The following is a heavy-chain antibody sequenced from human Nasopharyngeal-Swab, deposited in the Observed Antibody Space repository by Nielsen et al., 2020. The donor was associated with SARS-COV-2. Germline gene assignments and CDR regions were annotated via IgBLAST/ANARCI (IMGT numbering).Heavy chain of an antibody. Sequence: SETLSLTCTVSGGSVSSGSYYWSWIRQPPGKGLEWIGYIYHSGSTYYNPSLKSRVTISVDRSKNQFSLKLSSVTAADTAVYYCARVVVVPAAMSYYYYYMDVWGKGTTVTVSS. CDR2: IYHSGST. CDR3: ARVVVVPAAMSYYYYYMDV. J-gene: IGHJ6*03. CDR1: GGSVSSGSYY. V-gene: IGHV4-30-2*01. D-gene: IGHD2-2*01.